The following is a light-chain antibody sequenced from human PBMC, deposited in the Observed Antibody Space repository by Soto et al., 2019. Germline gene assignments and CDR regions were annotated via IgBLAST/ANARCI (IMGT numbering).Light chain of an antibody. CDR1: TSDVGGYHY. Sequence: QSALTQPASVSGSPGQSITISCTATTSDVGGYHYVSWYQQLPGKAPKLMIYQVTIRPSGISNRFSGSKSGNTASLTISGLQAEDEADYYCTSFTSTSSLYVFGTGTKLTVL. CDR2: QVT. V-gene: IGLV2-14*01. CDR3: TSFTSTSSLYV. J-gene: IGLJ1*01.